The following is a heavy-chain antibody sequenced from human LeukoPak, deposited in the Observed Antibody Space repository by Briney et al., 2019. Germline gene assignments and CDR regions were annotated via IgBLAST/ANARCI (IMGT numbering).Heavy chain of an antibody. CDR2: IYYSGST. Sequence: PSETLSLTCTVSGGSISSYYWSWIRQPPGKGLEWIGYIYYSGSTNYNPSLKSRVTISVDTSKNQFSLKLSSVTAADTAVYCCAKGGSYSDYWGQGTLVTVSS. V-gene: IGHV4-59*08. J-gene: IGHJ4*02. D-gene: IGHD1-26*01. CDR1: GGSISSYY. CDR3: AKGGSYSDY.